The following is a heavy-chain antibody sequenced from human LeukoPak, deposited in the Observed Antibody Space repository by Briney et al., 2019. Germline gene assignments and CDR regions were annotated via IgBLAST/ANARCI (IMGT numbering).Heavy chain of an antibody. Sequence: ASVTVSCKASGYTFTSYGISWVRQAPGQGLEWMGWISAYNGNTNYAQKLQGRVTMTTDTSTSTAYVELRSLRSDDTAVYYCARLTSRGASGDYYLDYWGQGTLVTVSS. CDR3: ARLTSRGASGDYYLDY. J-gene: IGHJ4*02. D-gene: IGHD2-21*02. CDR2: ISAYNGNT. V-gene: IGHV1-18*01. CDR1: GYTFTSYG.